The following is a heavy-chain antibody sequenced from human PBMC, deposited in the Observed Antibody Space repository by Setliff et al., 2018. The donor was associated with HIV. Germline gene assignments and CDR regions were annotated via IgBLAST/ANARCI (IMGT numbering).Heavy chain of an antibody. CDR2: ISAYNGNT. D-gene: IGHD5-12*01. CDR3: ARGDSGYDFGRDNFDY. J-gene: IGHJ4*02. V-gene: IGHV1-18*01. Sequence: GASVKVSCKASGYTLTSYGISWVRQAPGQGLEWMGWISAYNGNTNYAQKLQGRVTMTTDTSTSTAYMELRSLRSDDTAVYYCARGDSGYDFGRDNFDYWGQGTLVTVSS. CDR1: GYTLTSYG.